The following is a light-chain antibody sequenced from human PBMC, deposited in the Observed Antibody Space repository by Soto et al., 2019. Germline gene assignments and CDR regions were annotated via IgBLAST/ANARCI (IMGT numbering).Light chain of an antibody. CDR1: QSISSW. CDR3: QQYNTWT. J-gene: IGKJ1*01. CDR2: DAS. V-gene: IGKV1-5*01. Sequence: DIQMTQSPSTLSASVGDRVTITCRASQSISSWLAWYQQKLGRAPRLLIYDASSLESGVPSRFSGSGYGTEFTLTISSLQPDDFATYYCQQYNTWTFGQGTKVEIK.